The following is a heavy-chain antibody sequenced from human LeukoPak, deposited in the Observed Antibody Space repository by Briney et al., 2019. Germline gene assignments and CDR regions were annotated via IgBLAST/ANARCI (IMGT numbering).Heavy chain of an antibody. CDR3: ARVGQKDYFDY. CDR2: IYTSGST. CDR1: GDSITGYY. V-gene: IGHV4-4*07. J-gene: IGHJ4*02. Sequence: SETLSLTCSVSGDSITGYYWGWIRQPPGKGLEWIGRIYTSGSTNYNPSLKSRVTMSVDTSKNQFSLKLSSVTAADTAVYYCARVGQKDYFDYWGQGTLVTVSS. D-gene: IGHD3-16*01.